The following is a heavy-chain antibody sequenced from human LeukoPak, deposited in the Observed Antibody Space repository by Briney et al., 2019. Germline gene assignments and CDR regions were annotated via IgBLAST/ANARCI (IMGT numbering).Heavy chain of an antibody. CDR1: GVSFSGYY. CDR3: ARGGDFGDFHI. D-gene: IGHD4/OR15-4a*01. V-gene: IGHV4-34*01. CDR2: INHSKST. Sequence: SETLSLTCAVYGVSFSGYYWSWIRQPPGKGLEWIGEINHSKSTNYNPTLMRRVTISVDTSKNQFSHKLSSVTAADTAVYYCARGGDFGDFHIWGKGTMVTVS. J-gene: IGHJ3*02.